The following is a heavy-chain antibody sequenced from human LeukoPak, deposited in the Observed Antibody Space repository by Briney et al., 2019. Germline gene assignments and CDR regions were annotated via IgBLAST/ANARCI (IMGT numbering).Heavy chain of an antibody. CDR1: GASISSYY. V-gene: IGHV4-4*07. D-gene: IGHD6-19*01. CDR3: ARVGHIAVAGTYNWFDP. J-gene: IGHJ5*02. CDR2: IYTSGST. Sequence: PSETLSLTCTVSGASISSYYGSWIRQPAGKGLEWIGRIYTSGSTNYNPSLKSRVTMSVDTSKNQFSLKLSSVTAADTAVYYCARVGHIAVAGTYNWFDPWGQGTLVTVPS.